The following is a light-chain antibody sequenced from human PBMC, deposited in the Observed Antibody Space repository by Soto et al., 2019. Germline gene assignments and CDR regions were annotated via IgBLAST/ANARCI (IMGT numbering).Light chain of an antibody. V-gene: IGKV1-5*01. CDR3: QQYHSSWT. CDR2: DAS. CDR1: QNIGSW. J-gene: IGKJ1*01. Sequence: DIQMTQSPSTLSASVGDRVTITCRASQNIGSWLAWYQQKAGKAPKLLIYDASNLESGVPSRFSGSRAGTEFTLTIVSLQPDDFATYHCQQYHSSWTFGQGTKVDIK.